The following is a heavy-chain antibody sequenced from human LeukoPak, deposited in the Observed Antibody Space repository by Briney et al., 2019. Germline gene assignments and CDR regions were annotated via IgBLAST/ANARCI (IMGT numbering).Heavy chain of an antibody. CDR2: ISSSSSYI. Sequence: PGGSLRLSCAASGFTFSSYSMNWVRQAPGKGLEWVSSISSSSSYIYYADSVKGRFTISRVNAKNSLYLQMNSLRAEDTAVYYCARAHYYDSSGYYYDVTWGQGTLVTVSS. CDR1: GFTFSSYS. CDR3: ARAHYYDSSGYYYDVT. V-gene: IGHV3-21*01. D-gene: IGHD3-22*01. J-gene: IGHJ5*02.